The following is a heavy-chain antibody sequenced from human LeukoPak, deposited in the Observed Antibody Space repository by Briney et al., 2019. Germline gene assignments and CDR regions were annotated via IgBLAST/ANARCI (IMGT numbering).Heavy chain of an antibody. CDR2: IHYSANT. CDR1: GVSITSSSYY. V-gene: IGHV4-39*02. CDR3: ARNDEKWVTVDY. J-gene: IGHJ4*02. D-gene: IGHD2-21*02. Sequence: SETLSLTCTVSGVSITSSSYYWGWIRQPPGKGPEWIGSIHYSANTYRNPPPTRRVTISMDTPKNNFSLSLSSVTAADTAVYYCARNDEKWVTVDYWGRGPWSPAP.